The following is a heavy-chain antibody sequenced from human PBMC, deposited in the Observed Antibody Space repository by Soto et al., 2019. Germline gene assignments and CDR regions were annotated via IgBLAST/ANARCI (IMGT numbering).Heavy chain of an antibody. CDR2: IDPSDSYT. D-gene: IGHD3-9*01. CDR1: GYRFTSYW. J-gene: IGHJ4*02. Sequence: EALKISCKGSGYRFTSYWISWVRQMPGKGLEWMGRIDPSDSYTNYSPSFQGHVTISAAKSISTAYLQWSSLKGSDTAMYYCARGGLRYFDWFHWGQGTLVTGSS. V-gene: IGHV5-10-1*01. CDR3: ARGGLRYFDWFH.